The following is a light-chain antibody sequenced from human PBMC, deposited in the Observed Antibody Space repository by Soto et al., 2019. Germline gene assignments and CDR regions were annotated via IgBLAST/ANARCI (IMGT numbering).Light chain of an antibody. CDR3: QQYYSYWT. V-gene: IGKV1-5*03. CDR1: QSISSW. Sequence: DIQMTQSPSTLSASVGDRVTIACRASQSISSWLAWYQQKPGKAPKLLISKASNLEGGVPSRFSGSGSGTEFTLTVSSLQPDDFATCYCQQYYSYWTFGQGTKVEIK. CDR2: KAS. J-gene: IGKJ1*01.